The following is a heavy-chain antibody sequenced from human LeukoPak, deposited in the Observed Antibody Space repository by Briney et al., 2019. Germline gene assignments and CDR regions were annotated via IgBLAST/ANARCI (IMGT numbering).Heavy chain of an antibody. Sequence: GGSLRLSCAASGLTFSSYSMNWVRQAPGRGLEWVSYISSSSSTIYYAGSVKGRFTISRDNAKNSLYLQMNSLRAEDTAVYYCAREDTAVANVWGQGTLVTVSS. D-gene: IGHD5-18*01. CDR1: GLTFSSYS. CDR2: ISSSSSTI. V-gene: IGHV3-48*04. J-gene: IGHJ4*02. CDR3: AREDTAVANV.